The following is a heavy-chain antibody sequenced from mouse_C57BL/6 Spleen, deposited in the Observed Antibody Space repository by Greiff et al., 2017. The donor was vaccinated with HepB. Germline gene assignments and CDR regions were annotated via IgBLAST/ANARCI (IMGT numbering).Heavy chain of an antibody. J-gene: IGHJ2*01. CDR3: AREYGLYFDY. CDR2: INYDGSST. CDR1: GFTFSDYY. V-gene: IGHV5-16*01. Sequence: EVKLVESEGGLVQPGSSMKLSCTASGFTFSDYYMAWVRQVPEKGLEWVANINYDGSSTYYLDSLKSRFIISRDNAKNILYLQMSSLKSEDTATYYCAREYGLYFDYWGQGTTLTVSS. D-gene: IGHD1-1*02.